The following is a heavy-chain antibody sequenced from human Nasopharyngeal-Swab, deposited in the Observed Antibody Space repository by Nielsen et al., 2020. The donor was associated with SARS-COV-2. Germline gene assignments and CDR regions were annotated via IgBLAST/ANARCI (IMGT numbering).Heavy chain of an antibody. D-gene: IGHD1-1*01. CDR1: GFTFSSYG. CDR2: ISCDGSNK. Sequence: GESLKISCAASGFTFSSYGMHWVRQAPGKGLEWVAVISCDGSNKYYADSVKGRFTISRDNSKNTLYLQMNSLRAEDTAVYYCAKGGGTTGTVGLDIWGKGTMVTVSS. CDR3: AKGGGTTGTVGLDI. J-gene: IGHJ3*02. V-gene: IGHV3-30*18.